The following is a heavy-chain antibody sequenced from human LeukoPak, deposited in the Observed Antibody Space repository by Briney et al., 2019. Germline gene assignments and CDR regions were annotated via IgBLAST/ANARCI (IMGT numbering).Heavy chain of an antibody. CDR3: ARESAGELDY. J-gene: IGHJ4*01. CDR1: GGSISSSSYY. Sequence: SETLSLTCTVSGGSISSSSYYWGWIRQPPGKGLEWIGSIYYSGSTYYNPSLKSRVTISVDTSKNQFSLKLSSVTAADTAVYYCARESAGELDYWGQEPWSPSPQ. D-gene: IGHD2-21*01. V-gene: IGHV4-39*07. CDR2: IYYSGST.